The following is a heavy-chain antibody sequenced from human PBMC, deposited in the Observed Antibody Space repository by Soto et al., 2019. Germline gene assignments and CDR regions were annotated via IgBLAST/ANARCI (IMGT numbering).Heavy chain of an antibody. CDR1: GDSISRNIYY. V-gene: IGHV4-39*01. J-gene: IGHJ4*02. CDR3: ARSTRSGYNYFDL. Sequence: SETLSLTCTVSGDSISRNIYYWGWIRQPPGKGLEWIGDIYYSGSTYYNPSLKSRAAISVDTSKNQVSLKLSSVTAADTAVYYCARSTRSGYNYFDLWGQGSLVTVSS. D-gene: IGHD5-12*01. CDR2: IYYSGST.